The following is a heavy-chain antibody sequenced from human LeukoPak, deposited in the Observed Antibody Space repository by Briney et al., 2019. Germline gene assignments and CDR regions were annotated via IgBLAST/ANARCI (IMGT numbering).Heavy chain of an antibody. J-gene: IGHJ3*02. V-gene: IGHV3-9*01. CDR2: ISWNSGSM. CDR1: GFTFDDYA. Sequence: GRFLRLSCAASGFTFDDYAMHWVRQAPGKGLEWVSGISWNSGSMGYADSVKGRFTISRDNAKNSLYLQMNSLRAEDTAVYYCAGSGYSYGFDAFDIWGQGTMVTVSS. D-gene: IGHD5-18*01. CDR3: AGSGYSYGFDAFDI.